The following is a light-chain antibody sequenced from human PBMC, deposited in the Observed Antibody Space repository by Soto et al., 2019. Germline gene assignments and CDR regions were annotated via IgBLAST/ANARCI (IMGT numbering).Light chain of an antibody. CDR1: SSDVGGYNY. V-gene: IGLV2-8*01. Sequence: QSALTQPPSASGSPGQSVTISCTGTSSDVGGYNYVSWYQQHPGKAPKLMIYEVSKRPSGVPDRFSGSKSGNTASLTGAGLQAEDEADNDGSSYAGSNNLGFGGGTKRTV. J-gene: IGLJ2*01. CDR2: EVS. CDR3: SSYAGSNNLG.